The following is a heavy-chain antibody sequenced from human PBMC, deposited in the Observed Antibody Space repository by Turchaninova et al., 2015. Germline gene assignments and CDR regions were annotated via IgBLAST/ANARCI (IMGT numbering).Heavy chain of an antibody. CDR1: GGSFRGYY. Sequence: QVQLQQWGAGLLNSSGTLSHKCAVYGGSFRGYYWTWIRQPPGKGLEWIGEINHSGSTNYNPSLRSRVTISVDTSKNQFLLQLTSLTAADTAIYYCARLATVVSYYYGLDVWSQGTTVTVSS. D-gene: IGHD2-8*02. CDR2: INHSGST. V-gene: IGHV4-34*01. J-gene: IGHJ6*02. CDR3: ARLATVVSYYYGLDV.